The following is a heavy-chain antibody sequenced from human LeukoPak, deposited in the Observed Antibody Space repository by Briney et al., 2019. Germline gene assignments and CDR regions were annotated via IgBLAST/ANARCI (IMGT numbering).Heavy chain of an antibody. CDR2: IYPGDSDT. CDR1: GYSFTSYW. D-gene: IGHD2-2*01. V-gene: IGHV5-51*01. J-gene: IGHJ5*02. CDR3: ARQDEDQSTNWFDP. Sequence: GESLKISCKGSGYSFTSYWIGWVRQMPGKGLEWMGFIYPGDSDTRYSPSFQGQVTISADKSISTAYPQWSSLRASDTAMYYCARQDEDQSTNWFDPWGQGTLVTVSS.